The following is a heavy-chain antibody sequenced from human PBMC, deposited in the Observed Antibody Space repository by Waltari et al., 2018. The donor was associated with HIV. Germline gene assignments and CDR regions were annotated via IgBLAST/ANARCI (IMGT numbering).Heavy chain of an antibody. V-gene: IGHV1-2*02. CDR1: GYTFTRYY. D-gene: IGHD1-1*01. Sequence: QVQLVQSGAEVKKPGASVKVSCKASGYTFTRYYIHWARQAPGQGLEWMGWINPNSVGTNETQKFQGRVTMTRATSITTAYMELSRLRSDDTAVYYGAKSPGTWSTRDWGQGTLVTVSS. CDR3: AKSPGTWSTRD. CDR2: INPNSVGT. J-gene: IGHJ4*02.